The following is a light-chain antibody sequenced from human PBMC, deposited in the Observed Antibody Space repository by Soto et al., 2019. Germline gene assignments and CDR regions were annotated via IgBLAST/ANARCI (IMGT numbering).Light chain of an antibody. CDR3: CSYAGSYTFDV. CDR1: SSDVGGYNY. J-gene: IGLJ1*01. V-gene: IGLV2-11*01. CDR2: DVS. Sequence: QSVLTQPRSVSGSPGQSVTISCTGTSSDVGGYNYVSWYQQHPGKAPKLMIYDVSKRPSGVPDRFSGSKSGNTACLTISGLQAEDEADYYCCSYAGSYTFDVFGTGTKLTVL.